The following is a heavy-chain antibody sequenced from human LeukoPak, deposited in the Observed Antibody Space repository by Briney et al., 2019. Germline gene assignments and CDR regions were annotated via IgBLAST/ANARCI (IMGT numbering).Heavy chain of an antibody. D-gene: IGHD3-22*01. J-gene: IGHJ4*02. V-gene: IGHV3-9*03. CDR3: AKDIGPLYDSSGAFDY. CDR2: ISWNSGSI. Sequence: GGSLRLSCAASGFTFDDYAMHWVRQAPGKGLEWVSGISWNSGSIGYADSVKGRFTISRDNAKNSLYLQMNSLRAEDMALYYCAKDIGPLYDSSGAFDYWGQGILVTVSS. CDR1: GFTFDDYA.